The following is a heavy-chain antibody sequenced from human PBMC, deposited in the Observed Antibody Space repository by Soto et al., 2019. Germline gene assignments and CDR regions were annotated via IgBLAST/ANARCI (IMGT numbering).Heavy chain of an antibody. D-gene: IGHD3-10*01. CDR2: ISGSGGST. Sequence: AASVKVSCAASGFTFSSYAMSWVRQAPGKGLEWVSAISGSGGSTYYADSVKGRFTISRDNSKNTLYLQMNSLRAEDTAVYYCAKIPSNYYGSGSPFDPWGQGTLVTVSS. J-gene: IGHJ5*02. CDR1: GFTFSSYA. V-gene: IGHV3-23*01. CDR3: AKIPSNYYGSGSPFDP.